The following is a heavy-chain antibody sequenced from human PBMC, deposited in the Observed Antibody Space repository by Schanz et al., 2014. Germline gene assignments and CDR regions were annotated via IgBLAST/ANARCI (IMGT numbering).Heavy chain of an antibody. Sequence: DVQLLESGGGLVQPGGSLRLSCAASGFTFSSYAMSWVRQPPGKGPEWVSSIRGSGGGTDYADSVKGRFTISRDNSKNTLYLQMNRLRTEDTAVYYCATVGSETYSIYWYFDLWGRGTLVTVSS. CDR2: IRGSGGGT. J-gene: IGHJ2*01. D-gene: IGHD3-10*01. CDR1: GFTFSSYA. V-gene: IGHV3-23*01. CDR3: ATVGSETYSIYWYFDL.